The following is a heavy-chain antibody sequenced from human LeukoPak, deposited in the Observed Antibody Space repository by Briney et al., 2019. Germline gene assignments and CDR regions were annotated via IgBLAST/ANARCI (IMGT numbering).Heavy chain of an antibody. Sequence: SETLSLTCNVSGASVSSDYWNWIRQSPGRGLEWIGYTHYRGDINYNPSLKSRLTMSVDASSNQVSLKLSSVTAADAAVYYCGRNLGSGSDHWGQGTLVTVSS. CDR3: GRNLGSGSDH. D-gene: IGHD3-10*01. J-gene: IGHJ4*02. V-gene: IGHV4-59*02. CDR2: THYRGDI. CDR1: GASVSSDY.